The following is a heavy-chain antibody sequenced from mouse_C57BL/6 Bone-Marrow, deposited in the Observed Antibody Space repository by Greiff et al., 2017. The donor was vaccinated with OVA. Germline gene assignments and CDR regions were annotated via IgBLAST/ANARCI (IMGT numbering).Heavy chain of an antibody. V-gene: IGHV5-6*01. CDR3: ARQFTTVQDYAMDY. D-gene: IGHD1-1*01. CDR2: ISSGGSYT. CDR1: GFTFSSYG. Sequence: EVKLQESGGDLVKPGGSLKLSCAASGFTFSSYGMSWVRQTPDKRLEWVATISSGGSYTYYPDSVKGRFTISRDNAKNTLYLQMSSLKSEDTAMYDCARQFTTVQDYAMDYWGQGTSVTVSS. J-gene: IGHJ4*01.